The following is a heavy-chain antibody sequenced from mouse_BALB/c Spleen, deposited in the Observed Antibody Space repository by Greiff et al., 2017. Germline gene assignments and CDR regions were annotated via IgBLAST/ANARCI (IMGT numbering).Heavy chain of an antibody. CDR1: GFTFSSYG. J-gene: IGHJ4*01. CDR2: ISSGGSYT. Sequence: EVQVVESGGDLVKPGGSLKLSCAASGFTFSSYGMSWVRQTPDKRLEWVATISSGGSYTYYPDSVKGRFTISRDNAKNTLYLQMSSLKSEDTAMYYCARQGLLYGMDYWGQGTSVTVSS. D-gene: IGHD1-1*01. CDR3: ARQGLLYGMDY. V-gene: IGHV5-6*01.